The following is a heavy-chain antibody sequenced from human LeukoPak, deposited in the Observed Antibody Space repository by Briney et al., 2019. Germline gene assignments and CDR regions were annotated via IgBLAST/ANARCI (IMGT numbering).Heavy chain of an antibody. CDR3: ARDRIGGYSYID. V-gene: IGHV4-39*07. D-gene: IGHD5-18*01. Sequence: SETLSLTCTVSGGAISSSNYYWGWIRQPPGKGLEWIGSIYYSGTTYYNPSLKSRVTISVDTSKNQFSLKLSSVTAADTAVYYCARDRIGGYSYIDWGQGTLVTVSS. J-gene: IGHJ4*02. CDR1: GGAISSSNYY. CDR2: IYYSGTT.